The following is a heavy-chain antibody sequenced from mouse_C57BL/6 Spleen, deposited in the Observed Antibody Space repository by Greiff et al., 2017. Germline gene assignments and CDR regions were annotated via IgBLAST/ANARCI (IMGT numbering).Heavy chain of an antibody. Sequence: EVTLQESGPELVKPGDSVKISCKASGYSFTGYFMNWVMQSHGKSLEWIGRINPYNGDTFYNQKFKGKATLTVDKSSSTAHMELRSLTSEDSAVYYCARDYYGSSYHYFDDWGQGTTLTVSS. D-gene: IGHD1-1*01. CDR3: ARDYYGSSYHYFDD. J-gene: IGHJ2*01. V-gene: IGHV1-20*01. CDR2: INPYNGDT. CDR1: GYSFTGYF.